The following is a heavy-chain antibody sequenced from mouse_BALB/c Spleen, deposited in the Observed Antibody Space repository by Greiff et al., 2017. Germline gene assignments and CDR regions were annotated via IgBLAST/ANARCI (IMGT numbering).Heavy chain of an antibody. Sequence: DVMLVESGGGLVQPGGSLRLSCATSGFTFTDYYMSWVRQPPGKALEWLGFIRNKANGYTTEYSASVKGRFTISRDNSQSILYLQMNTLRAEDSATYYCARALYQGGSWCAYWGQGTLVTVSA. V-gene: IGHV7-3*02. CDR3: ARALYQGGSWCAY. CDR2: IRNKANGYTT. CDR1: GFTFTDYY. J-gene: IGHJ3*01. D-gene: IGHD2-3*01.